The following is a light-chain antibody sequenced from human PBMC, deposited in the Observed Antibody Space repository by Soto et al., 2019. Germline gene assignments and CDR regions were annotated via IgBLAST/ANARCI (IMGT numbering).Light chain of an antibody. V-gene: IGLV2-23*01. CDR3: CLYVGGSTYV. CDR1: VGL. Sequence: QSALTQPASVSGPPGQSITISCTGTVGLVSWYQQHPGKVPKLIIYDDTKRPSGVSSRFSGSKSGNTASLTISGLQTEDEADYYCCLYVGGSTYVFGTGTKVTVL. J-gene: IGLJ1*01. CDR2: DDT.